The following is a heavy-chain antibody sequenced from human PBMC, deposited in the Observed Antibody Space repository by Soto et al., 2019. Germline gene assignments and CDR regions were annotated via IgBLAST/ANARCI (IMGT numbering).Heavy chain of an antibody. CDR1: GLTFTRFG. Sequence: QVQLVESGGGVVQPGRSLRLSCAASGLTFTRFGMHWVRQAPGKGLEWVAVMSYDGSKQYYGDSVKGRFTISSDNSQNTMYLQMNSLRSEDTAVYYCANAHVFPYGDYNYHYSYGMDVWGQGTTVTVSS. J-gene: IGHJ6*02. CDR2: MSYDGSKQ. D-gene: IGHD4-17*01. V-gene: IGHV3-30*18. CDR3: ANAHVFPYGDYNYHYSYGMDV.